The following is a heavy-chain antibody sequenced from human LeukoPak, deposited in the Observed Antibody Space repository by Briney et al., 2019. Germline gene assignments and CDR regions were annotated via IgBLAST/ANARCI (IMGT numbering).Heavy chain of an antibody. V-gene: IGHV4-61*02. D-gene: IGHD1-26*01. J-gene: IGHJ3*02. Sequence: SQTLSLTCTVSGGSISSGGYYWSWIRQPAGKGLEWIGRIYTSGSTNYNPSLKSRVTISVDTSKNQFSLKLSSVTAADTAVYYCARTYSGSEAAFDIWGQGTMVTVSS. CDR3: ARTYSGSEAAFDI. CDR2: IYTSGST. CDR1: GGSISSGGYY.